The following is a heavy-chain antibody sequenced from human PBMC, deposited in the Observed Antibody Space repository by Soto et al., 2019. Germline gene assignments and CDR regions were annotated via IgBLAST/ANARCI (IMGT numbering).Heavy chain of an antibody. J-gene: IGHJ4*02. Sequence: QVQLVESGGGLVKPGGSLRLSCVASGFTFSDHYMTWIRQAPGKGLEWLSYISTSSSYTNYADSVKGRFTISRDNAMNSLYLQMNSLRAEDTAVYYCARLRLTGYFDYGGQGNLVTVSS. CDR1: GFTFSDHY. CDR2: ISTSSSYT. CDR3: ARLRLTGYFDY. V-gene: IGHV3-11*05.